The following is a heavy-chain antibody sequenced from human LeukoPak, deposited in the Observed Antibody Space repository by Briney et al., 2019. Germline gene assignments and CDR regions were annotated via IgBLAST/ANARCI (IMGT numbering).Heavy chain of an antibody. V-gene: IGHV4-31*03. CDR1: GGSISSGGYY. J-gene: IGHJ5*02. Sequence: SQTLSLTCTVSGGSISSGGYYWSWIRQHPGKGLEWIGYIYYSGSTYYNPSLKSRVTISVDTSKNQFSLQLTSVTAADTAMYYCARDDYRGVTNFDPWGQGTLVTVSS. D-gene: IGHD3-10*01. CDR2: IYYSGST. CDR3: ARDDYRGVTNFDP.